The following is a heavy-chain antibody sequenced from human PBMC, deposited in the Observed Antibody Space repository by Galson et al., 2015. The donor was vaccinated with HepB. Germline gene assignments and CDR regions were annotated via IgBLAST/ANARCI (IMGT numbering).Heavy chain of an antibody. CDR1: GFTFSSYS. CDR3: ARGGYDSSGYGGYYFDY. Sequence: SLRLSCAASGFTFSSYSMNWVRQAPGKGLEWVSSISSSSSYIYYADSVKGRFTISRDNAKNSLYLQMNSLRAEDTAVYYCARGGYDSSGYGGYYFDYWGQGTLVTVSS. J-gene: IGHJ4*02. CDR2: ISSSSSYI. D-gene: IGHD3-22*01. V-gene: IGHV3-21*01.